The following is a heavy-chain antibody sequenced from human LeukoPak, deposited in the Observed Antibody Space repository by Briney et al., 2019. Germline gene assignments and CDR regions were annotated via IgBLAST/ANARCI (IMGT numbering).Heavy chain of an antibody. D-gene: IGHD3-22*01. CDR2: IYTIGST. V-gene: IGHV4-4*07. CDR1: GGSISIYY. CDR3: ARDLYYYDSSGDYYYYYMDV. Sequence: PSETLSLTCTVSGGSISIYYWSWIRKPAGKGLEWIGRIYTIGSTNYNPPLKSRVTMYVDKSKNQYSLKLSSVTAADTAVYYCARDLYYYDSSGDYYYYYMDVWGKGTTVTVSS. J-gene: IGHJ6*03.